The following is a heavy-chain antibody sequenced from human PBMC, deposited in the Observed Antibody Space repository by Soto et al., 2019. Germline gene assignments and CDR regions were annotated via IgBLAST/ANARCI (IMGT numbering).Heavy chain of an antibody. J-gene: IGHJ5*02. CDR2: IHSDATT. Sequence: PGGSLRLSCAVSGFRVSDNFMTWVRQAPGKGLEWVSVIHSDATTYFADSVKGRFIISRDNSKNAVYLQMNSLRAEDTATYYCARELSGSWYNWFDPWGQGTLVTVSS. CDR1: GFRVSDNF. D-gene: IGHD6-13*01. V-gene: IGHV3-53*01. CDR3: ARELSGSWYNWFDP.